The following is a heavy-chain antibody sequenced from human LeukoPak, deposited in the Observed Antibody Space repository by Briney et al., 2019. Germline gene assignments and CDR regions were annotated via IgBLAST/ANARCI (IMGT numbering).Heavy chain of an antibody. V-gene: IGHV3-23*01. CDR2: ISGSGNVT. CDR3: AKDRAGAN. CDR1: GFTFAKYA. Sequence: PGGSLRLSXVGSGFTFAKYAMTWVREAPGKGLEWVSVISGSGNVTYYAEPVKGRSTISRDNSKRTLYLQMDSLRADDTAIYYCAKDRAGANWGQGTLVLVSS. J-gene: IGHJ4*02.